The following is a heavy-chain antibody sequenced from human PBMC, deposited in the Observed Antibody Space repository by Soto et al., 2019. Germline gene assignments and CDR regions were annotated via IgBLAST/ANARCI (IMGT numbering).Heavy chain of an antibody. Sequence: QVQLQESGPGLVKPSQTLSLTCTVSGGSIRGGDYYWSWIRQHPGKGLEWIVYIFYSGNSFYNPSLKSGVTISVDTSKNQFSLQLSSVTAADTAIYYCARLSSLYYNSDYGGYYFDYWGQGTLVSVSS. D-gene: IGHD3-10*01. CDR3: ARLSSLYYNSDYGGYYFDY. CDR2: IFYSGNS. V-gene: IGHV4-31*03. J-gene: IGHJ4*02. CDR1: GGSIRGGDYY.